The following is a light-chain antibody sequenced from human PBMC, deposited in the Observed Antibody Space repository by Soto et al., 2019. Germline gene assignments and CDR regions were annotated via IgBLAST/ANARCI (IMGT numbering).Light chain of an antibody. V-gene: IGKV1-5*03. CDR3: QQYNTDSA. CDR2: KAS. J-gene: IGKJ2*01. Sequence: DIQMTQFPSTLSASVGDRVTITCRASQSISSWLAWCQQKAGKAPKLLIYKASSLESGVPSRFSGSGSGTEFTLTISSLQPDDFATYYCQQYNTDSAFGQGTKLEIK. CDR1: QSISSW.